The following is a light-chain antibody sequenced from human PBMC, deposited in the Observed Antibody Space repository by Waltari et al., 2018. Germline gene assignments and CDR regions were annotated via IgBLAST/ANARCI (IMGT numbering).Light chain of an antibody. V-gene: IGLV2-11*01. CDR2: AVT. CDR3: CSYADRFTVIL. CDR1: STDVGGYNY. J-gene: IGLJ3*02. Sequence: QSALTQPRSVSGSLGQSVTISCTGTSTDVGGYNYVSWYQQRPGEAPHLIFYAVTQRPSGVPVRFSGSKSGNAASLTISGLQGEDEADYYCCSYADRFTVILFGAGTKLTVL.